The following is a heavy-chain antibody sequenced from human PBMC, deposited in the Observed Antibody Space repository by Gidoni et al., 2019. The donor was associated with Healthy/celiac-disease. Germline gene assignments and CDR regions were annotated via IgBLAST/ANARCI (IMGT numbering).Heavy chain of an antibody. J-gene: IGHJ6*02. CDR2: IIPILGIA. V-gene: IGHV1-69*04. CDR1: GGTFSSYA. CDR3: ARSGRYGDHGGVYKGGYYYGMDV. Sequence: ASGGTFSSYAISWVRQAPGQGLEWMGRIIPILGIANYAQKFQGRVTITADKSTSTAYMELSSLRSEDTAVYYCARSGRYGDHGGVYKGGYYYGMDVWGQGTTVTVSS. D-gene: IGHD4-17*01.